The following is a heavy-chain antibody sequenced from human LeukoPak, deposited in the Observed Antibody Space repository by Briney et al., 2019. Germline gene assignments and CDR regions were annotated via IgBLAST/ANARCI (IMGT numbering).Heavy chain of an antibody. Sequence: GASVKVSCKASGYTFTSYDINWVRQATGQGLEWMGWMNPNSGNTSYAQKFQGRVTMTRDTSTSTVYMELSSLRSEDTAVYYCARDEGRWDYDFWSGYYGNAFDIWGQGTMVTVSS. J-gene: IGHJ3*02. CDR3: ARDEGRWDYDFWSGYYGNAFDI. V-gene: IGHV1-8*01. CDR1: GYTFTSYD. D-gene: IGHD3-3*01. CDR2: MNPNSGNT.